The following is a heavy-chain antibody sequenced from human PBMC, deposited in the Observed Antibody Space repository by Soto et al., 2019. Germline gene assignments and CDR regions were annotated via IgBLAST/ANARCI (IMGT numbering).Heavy chain of an antibody. V-gene: IGHV4-34*01. D-gene: IGHD3-10*01. CDR3: ARVGSGSYYNYYYYGMDV. CDR1: GGSFSGYY. Sequence: KASETLSLTCAVYGGSFSGYYWSWVRQPPGKGLEWIGEINHSGSTNYNPSLKSRVTISVDTSKNQFSLKLSSVTAADTAVYYCARVGSGSYYNYYYYGMDVWGQGTTVTVSS. J-gene: IGHJ6*02. CDR2: INHSGST.